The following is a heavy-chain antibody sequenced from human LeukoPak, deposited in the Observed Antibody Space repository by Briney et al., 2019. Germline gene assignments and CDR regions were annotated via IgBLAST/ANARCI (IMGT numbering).Heavy chain of an antibody. Sequence: GGSLRLSCAASGFTFTVYNLGWILQAPGKGLEGVSYISISGSNTNYADSVKGRFTISRDNAKNSLYLQMNSLRAEDTAVYYCARPQLDSSGWRWAFEIGGQGTMVTVSS. CDR2: ISISGSNT. J-gene: IGHJ3*02. V-gene: IGHV3-11*03. D-gene: IGHD6-19*01. CDR1: GFTFTVYN. CDR3: ARPQLDSSGWRWAFEI.